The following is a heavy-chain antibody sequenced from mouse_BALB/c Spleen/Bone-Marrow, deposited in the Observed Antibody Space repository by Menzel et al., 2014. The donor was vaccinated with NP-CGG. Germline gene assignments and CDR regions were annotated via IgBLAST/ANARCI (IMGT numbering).Heavy chain of an antibody. D-gene: IGHD2-4*01. CDR2: IRSKSNNYAT. Sequence: EVQVVESGGGLVQPKGSLKLSCAAYGFTFNTYAMNWVRQAPGKGLEWVARIRSKSNNYATYYADSVKDRFTISRDDSQSMLYLQMNNLKTEDTAMYYCVRQNYDYAWFAYWGQGTLVTVSA. CDR3: VRQNYDYAWFAY. J-gene: IGHJ3*01. CDR1: GFTFNTYA. V-gene: IGHV10-1*02.